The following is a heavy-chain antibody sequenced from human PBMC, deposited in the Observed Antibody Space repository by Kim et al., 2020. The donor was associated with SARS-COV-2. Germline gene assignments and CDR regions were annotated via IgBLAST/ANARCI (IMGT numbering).Heavy chain of an antibody. J-gene: IGHJ4*02. CDR3: AKDIAGGLGPVDY. V-gene: IGHV3-43*01. D-gene: IGHD2-8*02. Sequence: ADSVSRRFTNSVNNSKNSLYMHMNSLRTEDTALYYCAKDIAGGLGPVDYWGQGTLVTVSS.